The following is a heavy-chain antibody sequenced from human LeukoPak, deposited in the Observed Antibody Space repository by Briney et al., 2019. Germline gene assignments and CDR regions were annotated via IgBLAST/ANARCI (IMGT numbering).Heavy chain of an antibody. J-gene: IGHJ4*02. CDR3: VRDGYNQNRFDF. CDR2: IKEDGTLA. D-gene: IGHD1-14*01. V-gene: IGHV3-7*03. CDR1: GFNFGNHW. Sequence: GGSLGLSCAASGFNFGNHWMDWVRQAPGQGLEWVANIKEDGTLAYYADSVRGRFSISRDNTRNSLFLQMNGLRAEDTAVYFCVRDGYNQNRFDFWGQGTLITVSS.